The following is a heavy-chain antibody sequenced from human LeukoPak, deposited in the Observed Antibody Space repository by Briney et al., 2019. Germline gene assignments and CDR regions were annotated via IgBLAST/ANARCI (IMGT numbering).Heavy chain of an antibody. V-gene: IGHV4-4*07. J-gene: IGHJ4*02. D-gene: IGHD6-19*01. Sequence: SETLSLTCTVSGGCISSYYWSWIRQPAGKGLEWIGRIYTSGSTNYNPSLNSRVTMSVDTSKNQFSLKLSSVTAADTAVYYCAREGRAVAHFDYWGQGTLVTVSS. CDR1: GGCISSYY. CDR2: IYTSGST. CDR3: AREGRAVAHFDY.